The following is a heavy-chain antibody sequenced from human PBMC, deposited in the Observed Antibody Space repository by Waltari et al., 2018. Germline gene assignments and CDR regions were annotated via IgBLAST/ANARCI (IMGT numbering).Heavy chain of an antibody. CDR2: VHGSGRT. CDR3: ARDRGRGLFLDS. CDR1: ADSTRPSYW. J-gene: IGHJ4*02. D-gene: IGHD2-15*01. V-gene: IGHV4-4*02. Sequence: QLQLLASGPGLVKPSGSLSATGAVSADSTRPSYWWIWVRQPPGKGLEWIGQVHGSGRTNYNPSLESRVTVSIDTSTNQLSLRVTSATAADQAVYFCARDRGRGLFLDSWGQGTLVTVSP.